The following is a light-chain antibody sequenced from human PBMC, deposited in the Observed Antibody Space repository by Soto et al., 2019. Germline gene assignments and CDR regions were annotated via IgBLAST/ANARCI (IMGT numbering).Light chain of an antibody. CDR1: QSVNSNL. V-gene: IGKV3-20*01. CDR2: DAS. CDR3: HQYVSSPLT. Sequence: EIVLTQSPGTLSLSPGEGATVSCRASQSVNSNLLAWFQQKPGQAPRLLIHDASRRATGIPDRFSGSGSGTDFPLSTTRLEPEDFAIYYCHQYVSSPLTFGHRTQLEIK. J-gene: IGKJ2*01.